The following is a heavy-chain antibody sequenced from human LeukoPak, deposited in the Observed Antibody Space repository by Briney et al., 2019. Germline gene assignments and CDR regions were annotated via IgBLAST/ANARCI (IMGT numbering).Heavy chain of an antibody. J-gene: IGHJ4*02. CDR3: ALGLVTDY. Sequence: GGSLRVSCAASGFTVSSNFMSWVRQAPGKGLEWVSVIYSGGSTYYADSVKGRFTISRDNSKDTLYLQMNSLRVEDTAVYYCALGLVTDYWGQGTLVTVSS. CDR1: GFTVSSNF. CDR2: IYSGGST. D-gene: IGHD3-9*01. V-gene: IGHV3-66*01.